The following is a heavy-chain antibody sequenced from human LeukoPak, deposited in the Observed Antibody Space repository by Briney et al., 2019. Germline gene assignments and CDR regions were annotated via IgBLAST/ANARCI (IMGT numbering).Heavy chain of an antibody. CDR1: GYTFTSYD. Sequence: ASVKVSCKASGYTFTSYDINWVRQATGQGLEWMGWMNPNSGNTGYAQKFQDRVTMTRNTSISTAYMELSSLRSEDTAVYYCARGALDLYCGGDCYFNWFDPWGQGTLVTVSS. CDR3: ARGALDLYCGGDCYFNWFDP. V-gene: IGHV1-8*01. D-gene: IGHD2-21*01. J-gene: IGHJ5*02. CDR2: MNPNSGNT.